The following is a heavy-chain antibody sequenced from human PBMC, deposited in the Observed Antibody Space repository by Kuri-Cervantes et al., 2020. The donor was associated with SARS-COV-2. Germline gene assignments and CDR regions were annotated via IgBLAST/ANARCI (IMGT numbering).Heavy chain of an antibody. V-gene: IGHV4-34*01. CDR2: INHSVST. CDR1: GGSFSGYY. D-gene: IGHD3-3*01. Sequence: ESLKISCAVYGGSFSGYYWSWIRQPPGKGLEWIGEINHSVSTNYIPSLKSRVTISVDTSKNQFSLKLSSVTAADTAVYYCARVKRITIFGVRTNKAYYFDYWGQGTLVTVSS. J-gene: IGHJ4*02. CDR3: ARVKRITIFGVRTNKAYYFDY.